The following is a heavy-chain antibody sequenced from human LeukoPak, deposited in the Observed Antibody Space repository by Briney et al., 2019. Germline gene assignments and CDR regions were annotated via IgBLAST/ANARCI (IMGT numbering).Heavy chain of an antibody. CDR2: ISGSGGST. Sequence: AGGSLRLSCVTSGFTFSSYWMSWVRQAPGKGLEWVSAISGSGGSTYYADSVKGRFTISRDNSKNTLYLQMNSLRAEDTAVYYCAKGDCSSTSCYASLDYWGQGTLVTVSS. CDR1: GFTFSSYW. D-gene: IGHD2-2*01. CDR3: AKGDCSSTSCYASLDY. V-gene: IGHV3-23*01. J-gene: IGHJ4*02.